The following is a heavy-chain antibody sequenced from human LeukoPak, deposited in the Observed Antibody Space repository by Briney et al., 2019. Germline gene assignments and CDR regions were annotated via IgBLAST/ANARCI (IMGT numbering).Heavy chain of an antibody. CDR2: ISYDGSNK. D-gene: IGHD3-10*01. J-gene: IGHJ4*02. CDR1: GFTFSSYG. V-gene: IGHV3-30*03. CDR3: ATGLGESFDY. Sequence: PGRSLRLSCGASGFTFSSYGMHWVRQAPGKGLEWVAVISYDGSNKYYADSVKGRFTISRDNSKNTLYLQMNSLRAEDTAVYYCATGLGESFDYWGQGTLVTVSS.